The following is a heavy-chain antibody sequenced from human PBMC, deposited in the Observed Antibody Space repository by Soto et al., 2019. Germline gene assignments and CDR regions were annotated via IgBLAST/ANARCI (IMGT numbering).Heavy chain of an antibody. CDR2: IYYSGST. J-gene: IGHJ4*02. D-gene: IGHD5-18*01. CDR1: GGSISSYY. CDR3: ARDHRRGYSYGYLDY. Sequence: SLTCTVSGGSISSYYWSWIRQPPGKGLEWIGYIYYSGSTNYNPSLKSRVTISVDTSKNQFSLKLSSVTAADTAVYYCARDHRRGYSYGYLDYWGQGTLVTVSS. V-gene: IGHV4-59*01.